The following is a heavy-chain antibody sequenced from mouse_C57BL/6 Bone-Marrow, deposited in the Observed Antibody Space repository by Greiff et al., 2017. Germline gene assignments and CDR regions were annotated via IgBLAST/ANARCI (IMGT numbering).Heavy chain of an antibody. J-gene: IGHJ2*01. D-gene: IGHD2-1*01. CDR3: TIYYGNPFDY. Sequence: VQLKQSGAELVRPGASVKLSCTASGFNIKDDYMHWVKQRPEQGLEWIGWIDPENGDTEYASKFQGKATIAADTSSNTAYLQLSSLPSEYTAVYDCTIYYGNPFDYCGQGTTLTVSS. CDR1: GFNIKDDY. CDR2: IDPENGDT. V-gene: IGHV14-4*01.